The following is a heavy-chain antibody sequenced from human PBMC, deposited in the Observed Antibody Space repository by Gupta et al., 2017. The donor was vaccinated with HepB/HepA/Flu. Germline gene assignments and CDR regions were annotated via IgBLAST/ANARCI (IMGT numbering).Heavy chain of an antibody. V-gene: IGHV3-23*01. D-gene: IGHD1-26*01. CDR1: GFTFSRYA. J-gene: IGHJ4*02. CDR2: ISGSGGST. CDR3: ASSGSYFTPLSVADY. Sequence: EVQLLESGGGLVQPGGSLRLSCAASGFTFSRYAMSWVRQAPGKGLEWVSAISGSGGSTYYADSVKGRFTISRDNSKNTLYLQMNSLRAEDTAVYYCASSGSYFTPLSVADYWGQGTLVTVSS.